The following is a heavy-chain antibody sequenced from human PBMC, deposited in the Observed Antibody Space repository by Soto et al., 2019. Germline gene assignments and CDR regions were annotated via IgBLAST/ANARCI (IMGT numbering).Heavy chain of an antibody. D-gene: IGHD3-9*01. CDR2: IYWDGEK. J-gene: IGHJ4*02. Sequence: QITLNESGPALVRPTQNLTLTCSFSGFSLSTSGVAVVWIRQPPGKALQWLAIIYWDGEKRYSPSLENRATITTNTSKNQVILTMTDIDPVDTATYYCVPRTYDILTDYYDPPNWGPGTRVTVSS. CDR3: VPRTYDILTDYYDPPN. CDR1: GFSLSTSGVA. V-gene: IGHV2-5*02.